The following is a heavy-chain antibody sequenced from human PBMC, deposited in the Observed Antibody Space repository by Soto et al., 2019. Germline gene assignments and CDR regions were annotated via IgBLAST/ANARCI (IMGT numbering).Heavy chain of an antibody. Sequence: QVQLQQWGAGLLKPSETLSLICAVYGGSFSGYYCSWIRQPPGKGLEWIGEINHSGSTNYNPSLKSRVTIXVXTXXNQFSLKLSSVTAADTAVYYCARDKAVAGDDGFDIWGQGTMVTVSS. V-gene: IGHV4-34*01. CDR2: INHSGST. D-gene: IGHD6-19*01. CDR3: ARDKAVAGDDGFDI. CDR1: GGSFSGYY. J-gene: IGHJ3*02.